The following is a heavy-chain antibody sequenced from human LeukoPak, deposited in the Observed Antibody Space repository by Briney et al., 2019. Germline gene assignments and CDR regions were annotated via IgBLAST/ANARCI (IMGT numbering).Heavy chain of an antibody. CDR3: AKHYYGSGSQKYYFDY. J-gene: IGHJ4*02. CDR2: VRNDGSDK. D-gene: IGHD3-10*01. CDR1: GLTFSSYG. V-gene: IGHV3-30*02. Sequence: AGGSLRLSCTASGLTFSSYGMHWVRQAPGKGLEWVTMVRNDGSDKYYADSVKGRFTISRDNSKNTLYLQMNSLRPEDTAVYYCAKHYYGSGSQKYYFDYWGQGTLVTVSS.